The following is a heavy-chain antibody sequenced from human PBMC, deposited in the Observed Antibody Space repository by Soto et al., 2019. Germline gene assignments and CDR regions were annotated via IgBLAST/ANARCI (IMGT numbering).Heavy chain of an antibody. CDR3: ARLALVDYGDYDYYYYYGMDV. J-gene: IGHJ6*02. Sequence: SVKVCCKGSGGTFSSYAISWVRQAPGQGLEWMGGIIPIFGTANYAQKFQGRVTINAHKSTSTAYMELSSLRSEDTAVYYCARLALVDYGDYDYYYYYGMDVCGQGTTVTVSS. CDR2: IIPIFGTA. V-gene: IGHV1-69*06. CDR1: GGTFSSYA. D-gene: IGHD4-17*01.